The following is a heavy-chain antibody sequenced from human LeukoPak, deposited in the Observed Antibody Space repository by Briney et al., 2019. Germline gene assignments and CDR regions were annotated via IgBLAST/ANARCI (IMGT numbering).Heavy chain of an antibody. CDR3: ARATYYDFWSGYSIDY. CDR1: GGTFSSYA. V-gene: IGHV1-69*13. J-gene: IGHJ4*02. D-gene: IGHD3-3*01. CDR2: IIPIFGTA. Sequence: SVKVSCKASGGTFSSYAISWVRQAPGQGLEWVGGIIPIFGTANYAQKFQGRVTITADESTSTAYMELSSLRSEDTAVYYCARATYYDFWSGYSIDYWGQGTLVTVSS.